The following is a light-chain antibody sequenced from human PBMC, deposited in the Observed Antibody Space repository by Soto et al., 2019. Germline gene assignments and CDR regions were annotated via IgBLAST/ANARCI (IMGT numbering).Light chain of an antibody. Sequence: QSVLTQPPSASGTPGQRVTISCSGSSSNIGSNYVYWYQQLPGTAPKLLIYRNNQRPSGVPDRFSGSKSGTSASLAISGLRSEDEDDYYCAAWDDSKVVFGGGTKLTVL. CDR1: SSNIGSNY. V-gene: IGLV1-47*01. J-gene: IGLJ2*01. CDR3: AAWDDSKVV. CDR2: RNN.